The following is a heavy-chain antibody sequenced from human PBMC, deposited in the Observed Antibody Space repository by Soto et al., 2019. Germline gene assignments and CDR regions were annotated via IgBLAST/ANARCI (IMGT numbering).Heavy chain of an antibody. CDR3: ARAYYFGSGTSYTLYY. CDR2: ISDDGVSK. J-gene: IGHJ4*02. D-gene: IGHD3-10*01. Sequence: GGSLRLSCAASGFTFSNYGMHWVRQAPGKGLEWVAVISDDGVSKYYADSVQGRFTISRDNSESAVFLQMNSLRPDDTALYFCARAYYFGSGTSYTLYYWGQGTQVTVSS. CDR1: GFTFSNYG. V-gene: IGHV3-30*03.